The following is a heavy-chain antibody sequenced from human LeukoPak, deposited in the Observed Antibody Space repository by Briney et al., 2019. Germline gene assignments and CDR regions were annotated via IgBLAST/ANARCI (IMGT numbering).Heavy chain of an antibody. J-gene: IGHJ4*02. CDR2: IIPIFGTA. V-gene: IGHV1-69*01. D-gene: IGHD6-19*01. Sequence: SVKVSCKASGGTFSSYAISWVRQAPGQGLEWMGGIIPIFGTASYAQKFQGRVTITADESTSTAYMELSSLRSEDTAVYYCARDLGVAVAGMGEFDYWGQGTLVTVSS. CDR3: ARDLGVAVAGMGEFDY. CDR1: GGTFSSYA.